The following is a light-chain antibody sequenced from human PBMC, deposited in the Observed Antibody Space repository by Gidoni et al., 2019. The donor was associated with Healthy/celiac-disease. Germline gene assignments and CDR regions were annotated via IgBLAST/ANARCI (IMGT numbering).Light chain of an antibody. CDR2: LNSDGSH. Sequence: SVKLTCTLSTGHSSYAIAWHQQQPEKGPRYLMKLNSDGSHSKGDGIPDRFSGSSSGAERYLTISSLQSEDEADYYCQTWGTGIHVVFGGGTKLTVL. CDR3: QTWGTGIHVV. J-gene: IGLJ2*01. CDR1: TGHSSYA. V-gene: IGLV4-69*01.